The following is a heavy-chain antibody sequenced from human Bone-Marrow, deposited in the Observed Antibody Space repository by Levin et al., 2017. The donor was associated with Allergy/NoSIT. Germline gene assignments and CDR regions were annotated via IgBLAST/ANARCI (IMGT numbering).Heavy chain of an antibody. V-gene: IGHV3-23*01. D-gene: IGHD6-13*01. CDR1: GFTFSSYA. CDR3: AKDRGVLAAAGRDFEY. Sequence: GESLKISCAASGFTFSSYAMTWIRQAPGKGLEWVSTISGSGGSTYYAESVKGRFTISRDNSKNTLDLQMNSLRAEDTAEYYCAKDRGVLAAAGRDFEYWGQGTLVTVSS. J-gene: IGHJ4*02. CDR2: ISGSGGST.